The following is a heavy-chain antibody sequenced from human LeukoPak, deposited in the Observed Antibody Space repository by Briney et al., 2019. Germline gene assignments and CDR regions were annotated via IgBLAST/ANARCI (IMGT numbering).Heavy chain of an antibody. D-gene: IGHD3-22*01. J-gene: IGHJ4*02. Sequence: YDMSWVRQAPGKGLEWIGSIYYSGSTYYNPSLKSRVTISVDTSKNQFSLKLSSVTAADTAVYYCARENYYDSSGYYLFDYWGQGTLVTVSS. CDR3: ARENYYDSSGYYLFDY. V-gene: IGHV4-39*02. CDR1: YD. CDR2: IYYSGST.